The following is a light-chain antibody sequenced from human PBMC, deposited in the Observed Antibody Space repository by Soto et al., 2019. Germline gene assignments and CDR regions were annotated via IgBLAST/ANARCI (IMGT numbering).Light chain of an antibody. CDR2: GAS. V-gene: IGKV3-20*01. J-gene: IGKJ5*01. CDR1: QSVPSY. CDR3: QQYGNSPIT. Sequence: EVVLTQSPGALSLSPGERATLSCRASQSVPSYLAWYRQKPGQATRLLIHGASNRATGIPDRFSGSGSGTDFTLTISRLEPEDFAVYYCQQYGNSPITFGQGTRLEIK.